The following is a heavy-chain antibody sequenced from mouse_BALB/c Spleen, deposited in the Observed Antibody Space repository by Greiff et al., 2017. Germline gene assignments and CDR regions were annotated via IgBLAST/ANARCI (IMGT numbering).Heavy chain of an antibody. Sequence: EVKLVESGGGLVKPGGSLKLSCAASGFTFSSYAMSWVRQTPEKRLEWVASISSGGSTYYPDSVKGRFTISRDNARNILYLQMSSLRSEDTAMYYCARGPGHYYVYYAMDYWGQGTSVTVSS. CDR1: GFTFSSYA. CDR2: ISSGGST. CDR3: ARGPGHYYVYYAMDY. J-gene: IGHJ4*01. D-gene: IGHD1-2*01. V-gene: IGHV5-6-5*01.